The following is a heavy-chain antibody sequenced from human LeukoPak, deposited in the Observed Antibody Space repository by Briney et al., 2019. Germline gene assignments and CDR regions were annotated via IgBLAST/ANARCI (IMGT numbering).Heavy chain of an antibody. CDR1: GVSVISSY. J-gene: IGHJ4*02. CDR2: IHHSGDT. Sequence: SETLSLTCTVSGVSVISSYWSWVRQPPGKGLEYIGFIHHSGDTKYNPSLKSRVTMSVDTSKSQFSLRLSPVTAADSAVYYCARHNGVSYLDYWAQGTLVTVSS. V-gene: IGHV4-59*02. D-gene: IGHD2-8*01. CDR3: ARHNGVSYLDY.